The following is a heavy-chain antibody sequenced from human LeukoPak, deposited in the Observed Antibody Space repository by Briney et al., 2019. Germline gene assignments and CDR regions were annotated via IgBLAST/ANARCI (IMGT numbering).Heavy chain of an antibody. CDR1: GGSISSYY. V-gene: IGHV4-4*07. Sequence: SETLSLTCTVSGGSISSYYWSWIRQPAGKGLEWIGRIYTSGSTNYNPSLKSRVTISVDTSKNQFSLKLSSVTAADTAVYYCARGSSSSWYEIGWFDPWGQGTLVTVSS. CDR2: IYTSGST. CDR3: ARGSSSSWYEIGWFDP. J-gene: IGHJ5*02. D-gene: IGHD6-13*01.